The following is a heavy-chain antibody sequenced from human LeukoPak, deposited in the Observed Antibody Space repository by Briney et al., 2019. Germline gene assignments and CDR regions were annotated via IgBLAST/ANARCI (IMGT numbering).Heavy chain of an antibody. D-gene: IGHD6-19*01. CDR3: ARAKDSSGWYPPGFDY. Sequence: SETLSLTCTVSGGSISSSSYYWGWIRQPPGKGLEWIGSIYYGGSTYYNPSLKSRVTISVDTSKNQFSLKVSSVTAADTAVYYCARAKDSSGWYPPGFDYWGQGTLVTVSS. CDR2: IYYGGST. J-gene: IGHJ4*02. V-gene: IGHV4-39*07. CDR1: GGSISSSSYY.